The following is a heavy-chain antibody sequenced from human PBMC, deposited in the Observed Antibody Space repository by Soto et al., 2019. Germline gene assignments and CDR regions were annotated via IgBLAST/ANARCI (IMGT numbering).Heavy chain of an antibody. Sequence: TLSLTCAVSGGSIISNYWWAWIRQSPGEGLVWIGSIYHSGTTYYNPSLESRVIISVDTSESRFALRLTSVTAADSAVYYCARTDNVGYYPYWGQGTLVTFCS. CDR1: GGSIISNYW. CDR2: IYHSGTT. D-gene: IGHD2-2*03. J-gene: IGHJ4*02. V-gene: IGHV4-38-2*01. CDR3: ARTDNVGYYPY.